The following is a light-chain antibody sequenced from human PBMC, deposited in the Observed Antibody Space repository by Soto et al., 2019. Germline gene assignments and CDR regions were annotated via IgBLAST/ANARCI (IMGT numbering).Light chain of an antibody. V-gene: IGKV3-15*01. CDR2: YAS. CDR3: QQYNNWPPIT. CDR1: QSVSNN. Sequence: EIMMTQSPATLSVSPGERATLSCRASQSVSNNLAWYQQKPGQAPRLLIYYASTRATGIPVRFSGSGSGTELTLTISSLQSEDFALYYCQQYNNWPPITFGQGTRLEIK. J-gene: IGKJ5*01.